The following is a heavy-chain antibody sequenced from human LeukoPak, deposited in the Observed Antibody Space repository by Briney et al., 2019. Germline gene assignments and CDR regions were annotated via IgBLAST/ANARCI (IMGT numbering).Heavy chain of an antibody. CDR3: ARANENYYDSSGYFN. CDR2: INHSGST. D-gene: IGHD3-22*01. CDR1: GGSFSGYY. V-gene: IGHV4-34*01. J-gene: IGHJ4*02. Sequence: SETLSLTCAVYGGSFSGYYWSWIRQPPGKGLEWIGEINHSGSTNYNPSLKSRVTISVDTSKNQFSLKLSSVTAADTAVYYCARANENYYDSSGYFNWGQGTLVTVSS.